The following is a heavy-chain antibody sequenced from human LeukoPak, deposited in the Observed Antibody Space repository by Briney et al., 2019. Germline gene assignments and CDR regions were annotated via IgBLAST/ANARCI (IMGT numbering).Heavy chain of an antibody. CDR3: ARLHALGAEEFDP. D-gene: IGHD3-16*01. CDR2: IRYTGAT. J-gene: IGHJ5*02. CDR1: GGSISGHY. Sequence: SETLSLTCTVAGGSISGHYWSWIRQSPGKGLEWIGYIRYTGATNYNPYLQSRITISVDMPKNQFSLRLNSVTAADTAVYYCARLHALGAEEFDPWGQGTLVTVSS. V-gene: IGHV4-59*11.